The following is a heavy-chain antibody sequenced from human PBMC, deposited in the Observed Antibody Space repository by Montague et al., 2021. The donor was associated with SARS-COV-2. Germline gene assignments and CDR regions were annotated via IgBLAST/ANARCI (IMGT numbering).Heavy chain of an antibody. J-gene: IGHJ6*02. CDR1: GFTFSSYG. CDR2: IWYDGSNK. CDR3: ARLYYYGSGRRMGYYYYGMDV. D-gene: IGHD3-10*01. V-gene: IGHV3-33*01. Sequence: LSLSASGFTFSSYGMHWVRQAPGKGLEWVAVIWYDGSNKYYADSVKGRFTISRDNSKNTLYLQMNSLRAEDTAVYYCARLYYYGSGRRMGYYYYGMDVWGQGTTVTVSS.